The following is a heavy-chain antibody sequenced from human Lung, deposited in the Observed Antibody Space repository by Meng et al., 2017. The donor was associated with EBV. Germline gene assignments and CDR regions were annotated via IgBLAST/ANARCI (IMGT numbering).Heavy chain of an antibody. Sequence: QVQLQPWGAGLLKPSETLSLTCAVYGGSFSGYYWSWIRQPPGKGLEWIGEINHSGSTNYNPSLKSRVTISVDTSKNQFSLKLSSVTAADTVVYYCAREPDSLGYWGQGTLVTVSS. J-gene: IGHJ4*02. V-gene: IGHV4-34*01. CDR2: INHSGST. D-gene: IGHD2-21*01. CDR3: AREPDSLGY. CDR1: GGSFSGYY.